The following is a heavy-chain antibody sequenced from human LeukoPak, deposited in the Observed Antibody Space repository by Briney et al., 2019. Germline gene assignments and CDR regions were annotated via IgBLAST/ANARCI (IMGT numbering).Heavy chain of an antibody. J-gene: IGHJ4*02. Sequence: PGGSLRLSCAASGFTFSSYAMHWVRQAPGKGLEWVAVISYDGSNKYYADSVKGRFTISRDNSKNTLYLQMNSLRAEDTAVYYCARGAEIAAAGVFDYWGQGTLVTVSS. CDR1: GFTFSSYA. D-gene: IGHD6-13*01. CDR2: ISYDGSNK. V-gene: IGHV3-30*04. CDR3: ARGAEIAAAGVFDY.